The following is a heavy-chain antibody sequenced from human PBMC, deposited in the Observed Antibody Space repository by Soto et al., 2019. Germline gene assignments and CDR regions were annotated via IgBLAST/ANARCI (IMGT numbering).Heavy chain of an antibody. V-gene: IGHV3-48*03. D-gene: IGHD6-13*01. Sequence: EVQLVESGGGLVQPGGSLRLSCAASGFTFSSYEMNWVRQAPGKGLEWVSYISSSGSTIYYADSVKGRFTISRDNAKNSLYLQMNSLRAEDTAVYYCARVGSSSWYLHWHFDLWGRGTLVTVSS. CDR1: GFTFSSYE. J-gene: IGHJ2*01. CDR3: ARVGSSSWYLHWHFDL. CDR2: ISSSGSTI.